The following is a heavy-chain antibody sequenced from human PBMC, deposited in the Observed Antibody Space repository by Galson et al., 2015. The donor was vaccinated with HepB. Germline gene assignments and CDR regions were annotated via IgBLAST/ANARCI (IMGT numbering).Heavy chain of an antibody. D-gene: IGHD1-26*01. J-gene: IGHJ6*03. CDR3: ATVVGATLHMDV. CDR1: GYTLTELS. CDR2: FDPEDGET. V-gene: IGHV1-24*01. Sequence: SVKVSCKVSGYTLTELSMHWVRQAPGKGLEWMGGFDPEDGETIYAQKFQGRVTMTEDTSTDTAYMELSSLRSEDTAVYYCATVVGATLHMDVWGKGTTVTASS.